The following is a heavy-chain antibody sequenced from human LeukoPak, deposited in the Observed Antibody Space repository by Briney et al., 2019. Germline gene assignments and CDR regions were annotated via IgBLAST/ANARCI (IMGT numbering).Heavy chain of an antibody. CDR2: IRNDGSNK. J-gene: IGHJ4*02. CDR1: GFTFSSYS. V-gene: IGHV3-30*02. Sequence: GGSLRLSCAASGFTFSSYSMNWVRQAPGKGLEWVAFIRNDGSNKDYADSVKGRFAISRDNSKNTLYLQMNSLRAEDTAVYYCAKCANYYDSSGYFDWGQGTLVTVSS. D-gene: IGHD3-22*01. CDR3: AKCANYYDSSGYFD.